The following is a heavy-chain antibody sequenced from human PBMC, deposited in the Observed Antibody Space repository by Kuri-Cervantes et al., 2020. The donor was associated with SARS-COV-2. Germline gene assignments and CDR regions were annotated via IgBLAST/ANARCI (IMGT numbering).Heavy chain of an antibody. J-gene: IGHJ4*02. Sequence: SETLSLTCTVSGASIGRYYWSWIRQPPGKGLEWIGYIYYTGSTNSNPSLKSRVTISMDTSKSQFSLKVSSVTAADTAVYYCARGTIGFGDDYFDHWSQGTLVTVSS. CDR3: ARGTIGFGDDYFDH. V-gene: IGHV4-59*01. D-gene: IGHD4-17*01. CDR2: IYYTGST. CDR1: GASIGRYY.